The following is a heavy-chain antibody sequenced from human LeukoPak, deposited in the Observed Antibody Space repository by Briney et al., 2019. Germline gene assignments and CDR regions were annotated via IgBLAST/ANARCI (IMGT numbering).Heavy chain of an antibody. Sequence: PGGSLRLSCAASGFTFSRYAVHWVRQAPGKGLEWVAVISKDGSKSYHADSVKGRFTISRDNSRNTLYLEMDSLRVEDTALCHCVREEYGCVYFDYWGQGILVTVSS. J-gene: IGHJ4*02. V-gene: IGHV3-30-3*01. CDR2: ISKDGSKS. CDR1: GFTFSRYA. CDR3: VREEYGCVYFDY. D-gene: IGHD3-10*01.